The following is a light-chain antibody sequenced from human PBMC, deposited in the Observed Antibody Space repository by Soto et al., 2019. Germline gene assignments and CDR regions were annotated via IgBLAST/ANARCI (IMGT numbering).Light chain of an antibody. V-gene: IGKV3-20*01. J-gene: IGKJ1*01. CDR3: QQYGASPWT. CDR2: GTS. CDR1: QSVNSNY. Sequence: EIVLTQSPGTLSLSPGERATLSCRASQSVNSNYLAWYQQKRGQAPRLLIYGTSDRATGIPDRFSGSGSGTDFTLTVSRLEPEDFAVYYCQQYGASPWTFGQGTKVEIK.